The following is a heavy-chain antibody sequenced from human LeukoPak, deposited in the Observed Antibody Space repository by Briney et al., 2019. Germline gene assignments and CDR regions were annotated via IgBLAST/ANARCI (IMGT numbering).Heavy chain of an antibody. V-gene: IGHV6-1*01. CDR2: TYYRSQWYN. J-gene: IGHJ3*01. Sequence: SQTLSLTCAISGDSVSNNDGAWNWIRQSPSRGLEWLGRTYYRSQWYNDYARSVMSRISVDPDTSKNQSSLQLRSVTPDDTAVYYCAGGYAFDVWGQGTTVIVSS. CDR3: AGGYAFDV. CDR1: GDSVSNNDGA.